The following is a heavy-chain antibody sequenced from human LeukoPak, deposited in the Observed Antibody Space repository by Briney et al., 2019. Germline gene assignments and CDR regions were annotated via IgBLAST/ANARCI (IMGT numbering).Heavy chain of an antibody. CDR3: AKPDYDFWSGYYTRPYYGMDV. J-gene: IGHJ6*02. CDR1: GFTFSSYA. D-gene: IGHD3-3*01. Sequence: PGGSLRLSCAASGFTFSSYAMSWVRQAPGKGLEWVSAISGSGGSTYYADSVKGRFTISRDNSKSTLYLQMNSLRAEDTAVYYCAKPDYDFWSGYYTRPYYGMDVWGQGTTVTVSS. V-gene: IGHV3-23*01. CDR2: ISGSGGST.